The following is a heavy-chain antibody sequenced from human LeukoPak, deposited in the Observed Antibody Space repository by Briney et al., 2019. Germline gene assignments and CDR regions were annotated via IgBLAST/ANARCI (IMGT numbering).Heavy chain of an antibody. Sequence: QSGGSLRLSCAASGFTVSSNYMSWVRQAPGKGLERVSVIYSGGSTYYADSVKGRFTTSRDNSKNTLYLQMNSLRAEDTAVYYCASGSGSYRTPYYYMDVWGTGTTVTVSS. CDR1: GFTVSSNY. CDR3: ASGSGSYRTPYYYMDV. CDR2: IYSGGST. V-gene: IGHV3-53*01. D-gene: IGHD3-10*01. J-gene: IGHJ6*03.